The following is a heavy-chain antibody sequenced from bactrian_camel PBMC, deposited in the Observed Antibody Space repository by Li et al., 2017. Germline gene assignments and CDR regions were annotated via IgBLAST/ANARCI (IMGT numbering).Heavy chain of an antibody. V-gene: IGHV3S1*01. CDR3: GIDAASDCYSGSWPSESGH. Sequence: VQLVESGGGLAQPGGSLRLSCAVSGFTSSAAWMFWVRQAPGKGLEWVSAIATDGAGTYYADSVKGRFTISRDNAKNTLYLQSNSLKSEDTAEYFCGIDAASDCYSGSWPSESGHWGQGTQVTVS. J-gene: IGHJ4*01. CDR2: IATDGAGT. D-gene: IGHD3*01. CDR1: GFTSSAAW.